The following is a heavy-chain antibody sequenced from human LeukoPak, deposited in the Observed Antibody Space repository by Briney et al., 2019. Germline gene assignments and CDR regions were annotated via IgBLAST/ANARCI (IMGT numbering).Heavy chain of an antibody. CDR2: IIPIFGTA. D-gene: IGHD3-3*01. CDR1: GGTFSSYA. Sequence: SVKVSCKASGGTFSSYAISWVRQAPGQGLKWMGGIIPIFGTANYAQKFQGRVTITTDESTSTAYMELSSLRSEDTAVYYCARALSISLSDAFDIWGQGTMVTVSS. V-gene: IGHV1-69*05. CDR3: ARALSISLSDAFDI. J-gene: IGHJ3*02.